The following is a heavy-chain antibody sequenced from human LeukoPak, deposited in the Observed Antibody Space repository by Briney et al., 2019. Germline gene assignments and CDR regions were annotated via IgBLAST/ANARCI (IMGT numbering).Heavy chain of an antibody. J-gene: IGHJ6*02. D-gene: IGHD6-19*01. CDR1: EFTFDDYV. CDR2: MSWTSDSI. CDR3: ARSSGSYDGYYGVEV. Sequence: PGGSLRLSCGVSEFTFDDYVIHWVRQGPGKGLEWVAAMSWTSDSIAYADSVKGRFNIFRDNAQSSLYLQMNSLRAEDTAFYYCARSSGSYDGYYGVEVWGQGTTVIVSS. V-gene: IGHV3-9*01.